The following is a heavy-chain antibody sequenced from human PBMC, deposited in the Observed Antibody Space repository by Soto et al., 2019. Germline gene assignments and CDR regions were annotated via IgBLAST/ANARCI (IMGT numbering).Heavy chain of an antibody. D-gene: IGHD6-13*01. CDR3: TRERSAAGAGWFDP. Sequence: QVQLVQSGAEVKKPGASVKVSCKASGYAFTSYDINWVRQATGQGLEWMGWMNPNSGNTDYAQKFQGRVTMTRNTSISTAYIEPSSLRSEDTAVYYCTRERSAAGAGWFDPWGQGTRVTVSS. CDR2: MNPNSGNT. J-gene: IGHJ5*02. CDR1: GYAFTSYD. V-gene: IGHV1-8*01.